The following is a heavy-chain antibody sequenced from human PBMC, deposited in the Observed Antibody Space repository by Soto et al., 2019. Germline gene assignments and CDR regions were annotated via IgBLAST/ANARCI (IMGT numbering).Heavy chain of an antibody. V-gene: IGHV1-18*01. D-gene: IGHD6-25*01. CDR2: ISAYNGHK. CDR1: GFTFTSYG. CDR3: ARWQDSGYWTTGVDF. J-gene: IGHJ4*02. Sequence: QVQLVQSGAEVKKTGASVKVSCKASGFTFTSYGFRWVRQAPGQGLEWMGWISAYNGHKNYAQKFQDRVTLTTDTYTSTVYMELRSLISDATAVYYCARWQDSGYWTTGVDFWGQGTLVTVSS.